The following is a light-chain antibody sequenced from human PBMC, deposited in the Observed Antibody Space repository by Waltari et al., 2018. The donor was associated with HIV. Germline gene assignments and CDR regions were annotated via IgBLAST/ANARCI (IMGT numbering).Light chain of an antibody. J-gene: IGLJ1*01. CDR3: SSYTSSSTHV. CDR1: SSDVGGYNY. V-gene: IGLV2-14*03. CDR2: EVN. Sequence: QSALTQPASVSASPGQSITISCTGTSSDVGGYNYVSWYRQHTGEAPKVIIYEVNRRPSGVSNRFTASKSGNTASLAISGLQPEVEADYFCSSYTSSSTHVFGPGTKVTVL.